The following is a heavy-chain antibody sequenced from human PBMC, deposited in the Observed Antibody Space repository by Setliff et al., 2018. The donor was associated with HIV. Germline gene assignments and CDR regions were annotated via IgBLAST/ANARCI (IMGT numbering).Heavy chain of an antibody. CDR3: ARRGDGYNYYWYFDI. J-gene: IGHJ2*01. CDR2: IYHSGGA. Sequence: SETLSLTCAVSGYSISSAYYWGWIRQPPGKGLEWIGSIYHSGGAYYNPSLKSRVTISVDTSKNQFSLKLSSVTAADTAVYYCARRGDGYNYYWYFDIWGRGTLVTVSS. D-gene: IGHD5-12*01. CDR1: GYSISSAYY. V-gene: IGHV4-38-2*01.